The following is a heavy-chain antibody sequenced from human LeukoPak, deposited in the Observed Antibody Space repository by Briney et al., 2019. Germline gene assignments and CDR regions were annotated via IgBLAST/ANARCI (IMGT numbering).Heavy chain of an antibody. D-gene: IGHD5-18*01. CDR2: ISYNARHE. J-gene: IGHJ3*02. CDR3: ARARSSYGYGDAFDI. Sequence: TGGSLRLSCVASGFTFSNFGLHWLRQAPGKGLEWVAVISYNARHEYYAESVKGRFTISRDNSKNTVSLQMNSLRAEDTAVYYCARARSSYGYGDAFDIWGQGTMVTVSS. CDR1: GFTFSNFG. V-gene: IGHV3-30*03.